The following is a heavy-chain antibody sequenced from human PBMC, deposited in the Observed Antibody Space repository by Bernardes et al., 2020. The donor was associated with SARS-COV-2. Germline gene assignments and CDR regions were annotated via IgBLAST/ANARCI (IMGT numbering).Heavy chain of an antibody. CDR1: GFTFSTYW. CDR3: GRDLSGMADY. D-gene: IGHD3-10*01. V-gene: IGHV3-74*01. J-gene: IGHJ4*02. Sequence: GSLSLSCAASGFTFSTYWMHWVRQVPGKGLVWVARINEHGSYRDYADSVEGRFTISRDNAKNTLYLQMNSLRAEDTAVYYCGRDLSGMADYWGPGTLVTVSS. CDR2: INEHGSYR.